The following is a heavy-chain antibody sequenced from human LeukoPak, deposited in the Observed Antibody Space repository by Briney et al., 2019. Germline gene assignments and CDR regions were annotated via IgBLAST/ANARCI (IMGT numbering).Heavy chain of an antibody. D-gene: IGHD3-22*01. CDR3: ARARAGYYDSSGYYYRFDY. Sequence: SETLSLTCTVSGGSISSYYWSWIRRPAGKGLEWIGRIYTSGSTNYNPSLKSQVTMSVDTSKNQFSLKLSSVTAADTAVYYCARARAGYYDSSGYYYRFDYWGQGTLVTVSS. CDR2: IYTSGST. J-gene: IGHJ4*02. V-gene: IGHV4-4*07. CDR1: GGSISSYY.